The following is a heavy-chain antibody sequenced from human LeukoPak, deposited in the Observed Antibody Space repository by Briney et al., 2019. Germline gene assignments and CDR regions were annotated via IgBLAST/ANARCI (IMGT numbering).Heavy chain of an antibody. CDR1: GGSISSYY. J-gene: IGHJ4*02. Sequence: SETLSLTCTVAGGSISSYYWSWIRQPPGKRLEWIGYIYYSGSTNYNPSLKSRVTISVDTSKNQFSLKLSSVTAADTAVYYCASTRSGWSTTLFDYWGQGTLVTVSS. D-gene: IGHD6-19*01. V-gene: IGHV4-59*01. CDR3: ASTRSGWSTTLFDY. CDR2: IYYSGST.